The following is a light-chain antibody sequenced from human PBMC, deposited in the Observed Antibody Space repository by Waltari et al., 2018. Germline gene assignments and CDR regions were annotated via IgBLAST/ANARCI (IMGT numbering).Light chain of an antibody. Sequence: DIVMTQSPDSLAVSLGERATINCKSSQSILYSSNNKNYLAWYQQKPGQPPKLLIYWASTRESGVPDRFSGSGSGTDFTLTISRVEAGDEADYYCQVWDSSSDHPLFGGGTK. V-gene: IGKV4-1*01. CDR2: WAS. J-gene: IGKJ4*01. CDR3: QVWDSSSDHPL. CDR1: QSILYSSNNKNY.